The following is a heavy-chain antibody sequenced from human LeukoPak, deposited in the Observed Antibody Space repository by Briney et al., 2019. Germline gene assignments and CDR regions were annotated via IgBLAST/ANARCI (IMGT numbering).Heavy chain of an antibody. J-gene: IGHJ4*02. V-gene: IGHV3-7*05. CDR2: IKHDGGEA. CDR1: EFTFNRYW. CDR3: ARIVQWPKGFDH. Sequence: GGSLRLSCVASASEFTFNRYWMSWVRQPPGKGLQWVANIKHDGGEAFYADSVKGRFTISRDNSKNTLYLQMSSLRVEDTAAYYCARIVQWPKGFDHWGQGTLVTVSS. D-gene: IGHD6-19*01.